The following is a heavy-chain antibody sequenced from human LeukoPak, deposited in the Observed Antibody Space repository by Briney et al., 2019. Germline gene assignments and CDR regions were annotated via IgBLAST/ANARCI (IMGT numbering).Heavy chain of an antibody. CDR1: GYTFTSYA. Sequence: ASVTVSCKASGYTFTSYAMNWVRQAPGQGLEWMGWINTNTGNPTYAQGFTGRFVFSLDTSVSTAYLQISSLKAEDTAVYYCAREVGIAAADNFDYWGQGTLVTVSS. D-gene: IGHD6-13*01. CDR2: INTNTGNP. V-gene: IGHV7-4-1*02. J-gene: IGHJ4*02. CDR3: AREVGIAAADNFDY.